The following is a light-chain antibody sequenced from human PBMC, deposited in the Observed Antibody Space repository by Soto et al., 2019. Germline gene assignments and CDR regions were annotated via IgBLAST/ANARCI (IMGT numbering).Light chain of an antibody. J-gene: IGKJ1*01. CDR2: GAS. CDR3: HQYNNCPPWP. Sequence: DIVVSMSAATLSVYKRERATLSCRSSQSVSSNLAWYQQKPGQAPRLLIYGASTRATGIPARFSGSGSGTEFTLTISSLQSEDFAVYYCHQYNNCPPWPVGQGTKVDVK. CDR1: QSVSSN. V-gene: IGKV3-15*01.